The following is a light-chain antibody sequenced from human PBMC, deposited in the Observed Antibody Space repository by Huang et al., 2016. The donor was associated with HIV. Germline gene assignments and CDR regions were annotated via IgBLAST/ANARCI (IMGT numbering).Light chain of an antibody. CDR3: QQYNNLPPT. V-gene: IGKV3-15*01. J-gene: IGKJ2*01. CDR1: QTVVNN. CDR2: TTS. Sequence: EIVMTQSPATLSVSPGERAILSCRASQTVVNNVAWYQQRPGQAPRLLIYTTSTRATGVPARFSGSGSGTEFTLTISSLQSEDFTLYFCQQYNNLPPTFGQGTKLEIK.